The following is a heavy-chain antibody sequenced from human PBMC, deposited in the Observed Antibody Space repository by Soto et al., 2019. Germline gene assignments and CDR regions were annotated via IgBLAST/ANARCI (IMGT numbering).Heavy chain of an antibody. CDR1: GFTFSSYA. J-gene: IGHJ5*02. CDR3: ATMEVYFRAKPRRFDP. CDR2: ISGSGGST. Sequence: GGSLRLSCAASGFTFSSYAMSWVRQAPGKGLEWVSAISGSGGSTNYADSVKGRFTISRDNSKNTLYLQMNSLRAEDTAVYYCATMEVYFRAKPRRFDPWGQGTLVTVSS. V-gene: IGHV3-23*01. D-gene: IGHD2-2*02.